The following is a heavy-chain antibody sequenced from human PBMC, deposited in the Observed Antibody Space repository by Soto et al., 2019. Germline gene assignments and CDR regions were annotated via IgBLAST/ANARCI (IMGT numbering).Heavy chain of an antibody. CDR1: GGSISSSSYY. J-gene: IGHJ4*02. CDR3: ARPGHYYDSSGYYYFDY. V-gene: IGHV4-39*01. D-gene: IGHD3-22*01. Sequence: QLQLQESGPGLVKPSETLSLTCTVSGGSISSSSYYWGWIRQPPGKGLEWIGSIYYSGSTYYNLSLKSRVTISVDTSKNQFSLKLSSVTAADTAVYYCARPGHYYDSSGYYYFDYWGQGTLVTVSS. CDR2: IYYSGST.